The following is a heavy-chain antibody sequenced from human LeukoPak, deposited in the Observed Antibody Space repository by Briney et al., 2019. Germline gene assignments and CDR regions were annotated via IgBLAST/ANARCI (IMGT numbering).Heavy chain of an antibody. V-gene: IGHV3-74*01. CDR1: GFTFSDYY. CDR2: INSDGSSA. J-gene: IGHJ4*02. Sequence: GGSLRLSCAASGFTFSDYYMSWIRQAPGKGLVYVSRINSDGSSANYADSVQGRFTISRDNAKNTLYLEMNSLRADDTAVYYCARPVTGTYAPLEYWGQGTLVTVSS. CDR3: ARPVTGTYAPLEY. D-gene: IGHD1-1*01.